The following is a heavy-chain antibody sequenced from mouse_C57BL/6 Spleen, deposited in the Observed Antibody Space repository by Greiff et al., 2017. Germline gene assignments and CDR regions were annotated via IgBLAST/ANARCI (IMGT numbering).Heavy chain of an antibody. D-gene: IGHD1-1*01. CDR2: ISYDGSN. Sequence: VQLKESGPGLVKPSQSLSLTCSVTGYSITSGYYWNWIRQFPGNKLEWMGYISYDGSNNYNPSLKNRISITRDTSKNQFFLKLNSVTTEDTATYYCAREGYYGSSYFDVWGTGTTVTVSS. CDR1: GYSITSGYY. V-gene: IGHV3-6*01. J-gene: IGHJ1*03. CDR3: AREGYYGSSYFDV.